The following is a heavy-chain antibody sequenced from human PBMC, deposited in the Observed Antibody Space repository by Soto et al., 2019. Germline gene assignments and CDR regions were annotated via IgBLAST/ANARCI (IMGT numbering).Heavy chain of an antibody. CDR2: IYYTGST. V-gene: IGHV4-30-4*01. CDR3: ARANYYDGTCHFDY. J-gene: IGHJ4*02. D-gene: IGHD3-22*01. CDR1: GGSISSAYYY. Sequence: QVQLQESGPGLVKPSQTLSLTCTVSGGSISSAYYYWSWIRQPPRKGLEWIGYIYYTGSTYYNPSLKSRAIISVDTSKNQFSLNLASVTAADTAVYYCARANYYDGTCHFDYWGQGTLVTVSS.